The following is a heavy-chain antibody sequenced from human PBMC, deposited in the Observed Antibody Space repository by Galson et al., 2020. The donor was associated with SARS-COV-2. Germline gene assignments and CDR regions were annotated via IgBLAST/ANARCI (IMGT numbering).Heavy chain of an antibody. CDR3: ARSGGRLLLGPFADY. CDR1: GGHISSSHYY. V-gene: IGHV4-39*01. CDR2: INSSGSI. D-gene: IGHD2-15*01. Sequence: SETLSLTCAVSGGHISSSHYYWRWLRKPPGKGLERIGSINSSGSIFYNPSLMSRITISVDTSKNQFSLNLTSVTATDTAVYYCARSGGRLLLGPFADYWGQGTLVTVSS. J-gene: IGHJ4*02.